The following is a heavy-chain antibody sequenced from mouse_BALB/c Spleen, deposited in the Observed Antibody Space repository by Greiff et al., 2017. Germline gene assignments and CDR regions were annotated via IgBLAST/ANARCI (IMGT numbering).Heavy chain of an antibody. D-gene: IGHD2-3*01. Sequence: EVQLVESGPGLVKPSQSLSLTCSVTGYSITSGYYWNWIRQFPGNKLEWMGYISYDGSNNYNPSLKNRISITRDTSKNQFFLKLNSVTTEDTATYYCARVLRWLPYYFDYWGQGTTLTVSS. V-gene: IGHV3-6*02. CDR3: ARVLRWLPYYFDY. CDR2: ISYDGSN. CDR1: GYSITSGYY. J-gene: IGHJ2*01.